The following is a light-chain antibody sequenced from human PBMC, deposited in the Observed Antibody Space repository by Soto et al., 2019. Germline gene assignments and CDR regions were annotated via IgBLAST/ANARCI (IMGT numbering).Light chain of an antibody. V-gene: IGKV3-15*01. CDR3: QQYNNSVT. J-gene: IGKJ1*01. Sequence: EIVMTQSPATLSVSPGERATLSCRASQSVSSNLAWYQQKPGQAPRLLIYGASTRATGIPARFSGSGSGTEFTLTISSLQSEDFAVYYCQQYNNSVTFGQGTKVDIK. CDR1: QSVSSN. CDR2: GAS.